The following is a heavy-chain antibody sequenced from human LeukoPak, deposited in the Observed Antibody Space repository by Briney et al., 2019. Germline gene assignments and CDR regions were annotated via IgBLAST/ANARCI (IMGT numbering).Heavy chain of an antibody. D-gene: IGHD2-15*01. J-gene: IGHJ4*02. CDR3: ARHFKSKGYCSGGSCSLDY. CDR1: GGSISSSSYY. CDR2: IYYSGST. V-gene: IGHV4-61*05. Sequence: PSETLSLTCTVSGGSISSSSYYWGWIRQPPGKGLEWIGYIYYSGSTNYNPSLKSRVTISVDTSKNQFSLKLSSVTAADTAVYYCARHFKSKGYCSGGSCSLDYWGQGTLVTVSS.